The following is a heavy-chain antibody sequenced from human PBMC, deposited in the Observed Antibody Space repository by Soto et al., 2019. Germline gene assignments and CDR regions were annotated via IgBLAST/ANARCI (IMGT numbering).Heavy chain of an antibody. CDR1: GGSFSGYY. CDR2: INHSGNT. V-gene: IGHV4-34*01. Sequence: SETLSLTCAVYGGSFSGYYWSWIRQPPGKGLEWIGEINHSGNTNYNPFLKSRISISVDTSKNQFSLNLTSVTAADTAVYYCARGTRVTTIKTLHFDSWGQGSLVTVSS. D-gene: IGHD2-21*02. CDR3: ARGTRVTTIKTLHFDS. J-gene: IGHJ4*02.